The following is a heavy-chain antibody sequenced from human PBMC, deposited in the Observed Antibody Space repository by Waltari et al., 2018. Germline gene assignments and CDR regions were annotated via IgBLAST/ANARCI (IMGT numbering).Heavy chain of an antibody. V-gene: IGHV3-11*04. Sequence: QGQLVESGGGLVKPGGSLRLSCAASGFRFTDYYMSWIRQAPGKGLEWVSYISNSGGTKYYAESVKCRFTISRDNAMNSLDLQMNSLRVEDTAVYYCTRGRDGYNGIDYWGQGTLVTVSS. CDR1: GFRFTDYY. J-gene: IGHJ4*02. CDR3: TRGRDGYNGIDY. CDR2: ISNSGGTK. D-gene: IGHD5-12*01.